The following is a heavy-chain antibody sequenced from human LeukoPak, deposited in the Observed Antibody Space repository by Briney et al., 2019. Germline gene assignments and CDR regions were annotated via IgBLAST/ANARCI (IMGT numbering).Heavy chain of an antibody. V-gene: IGHV3-23*01. Sequence: GSLRLSCAASGFTFSSYAMSWVRQAPGKGLEWVSAISGSGGSTYYADSVKGRFTISRDNSKNTLYPQMNSLRAEDTAVYYCAKSKLPPPSYYYYGMDVWGQGTTVTVSS. CDR3: AKSKLPPPSYYYYGMDV. CDR2: ISGSGGST. CDR1: GFTFSSYA. D-gene: IGHD1-7*01. J-gene: IGHJ6*02.